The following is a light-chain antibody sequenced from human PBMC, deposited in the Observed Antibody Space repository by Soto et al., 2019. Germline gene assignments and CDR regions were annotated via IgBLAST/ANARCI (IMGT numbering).Light chain of an antibody. J-gene: IGKJ1*01. Sequence: EIVMTQSTATLSVSPGERATLSCRASQSVSSNLAWYQQKPGQAPRLLIYGASTRATGIPARFSGSGSGTEFTLTISSLQSEDFALYYFQQYNNWWTFGQGTKVEIK. CDR3: QQYNNWWT. V-gene: IGKV3-15*01. CDR1: QSVSSN. CDR2: GAS.